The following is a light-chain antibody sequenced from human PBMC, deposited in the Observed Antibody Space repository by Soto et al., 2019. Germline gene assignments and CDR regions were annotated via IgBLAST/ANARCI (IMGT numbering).Light chain of an antibody. CDR1: SSDVGGYNY. Sequence: QSALTQPASVSGSPGQSITISCTGTSSDVGGYNYVSWYQQHPGKVPKLMIYEVSNRPSGVSNRFSGSKSGNTASLTISGLQAEDEADYYCSSYTSSTFYVFGTGTKLTVL. V-gene: IGLV2-14*01. CDR2: EVS. J-gene: IGLJ1*01. CDR3: SSYTSSTFYV.